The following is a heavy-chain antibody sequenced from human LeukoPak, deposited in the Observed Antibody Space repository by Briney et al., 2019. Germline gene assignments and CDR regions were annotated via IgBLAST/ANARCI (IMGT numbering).Heavy chain of an antibody. D-gene: IGHD4-17*01. Sequence: SVKVSCKASGGTFSSYAISWVRQAPGQGLEWMGRIIPIFGAANYAQKFQGRVTITTDESTSTAYMELSSLRSEDTAVYYCARDNSRRYGDYRASDAFDIWGQGTMVTVSS. CDR1: GGTFSSYA. J-gene: IGHJ3*02. CDR3: ARDNSRRYGDYRASDAFDI. V-gene: IGHV1-69*05. CDR2: IIPIFGAA.